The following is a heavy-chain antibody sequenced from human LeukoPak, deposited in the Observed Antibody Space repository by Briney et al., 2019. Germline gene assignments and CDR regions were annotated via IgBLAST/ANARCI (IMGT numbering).Heavy chain of an antibody. Sequence: GGSLRLSCAASGFPFSTYWMTWVRQVPGKGLEWVANIKQDGSETYYVDSVKGRFTVSRDNAKNSLYLQVNNLRAEDTAVYYCARDAWDGDSQMRYSYCGMDVWGQGTTVTVSS. D-gene: IGHD4-17*01. CDR3: ARDAWDGDSQMRYSYCGMDV. V-gene: IGHV3-7*03. CDR2: IKQDGSET. CDR1: GFPFSTYW. J-gene: IGHJ6*02.